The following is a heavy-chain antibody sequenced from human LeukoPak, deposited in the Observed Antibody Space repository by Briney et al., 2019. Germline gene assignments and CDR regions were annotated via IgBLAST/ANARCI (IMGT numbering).Heavy chain of an antibody. CDR3: ARETYFDY. Sequence: PGGSLRLSCVASGFTFSSYEMSWVRQAPGKGLEWLSYISSSGSTIYYADFVKGRFTISRDNAKNSVYLQMNSLRAEDTAAYYCARETYFDYWGQGTLLTVSS. J-gene: IGHJ4*02. V-gene: IGHV3-48*03. CDR2: ISSSGSTI. CDR1: GFTFSSYE.